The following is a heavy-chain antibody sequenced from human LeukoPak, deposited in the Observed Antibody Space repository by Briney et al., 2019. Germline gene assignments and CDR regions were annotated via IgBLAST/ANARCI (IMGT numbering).Heavy chain of an antibody. Sequence: PGGSLRLSCAASGFTFSSYSMNWVRQAPGKGLEWVSYISSSSSTIYYADSVKGRFTISRDNAKNSLYLQMNSLRAEDTAVYYCAKDKIWGEDYFDYWAREPWSPSPQ. D-gene: IGHD3-16*01. CDR2: ISSSSSTI. CDR3: AKDKIWGEDYFDY. J-gene: IGHJ4*02. CDR1: GFTFSSYS. V-gene: IGHV3-48*01.